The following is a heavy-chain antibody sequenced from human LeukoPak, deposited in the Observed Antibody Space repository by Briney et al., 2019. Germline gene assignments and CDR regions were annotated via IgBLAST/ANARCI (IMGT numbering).Heavy chain of an antibody. J-gene: IGHJ4*02. CDR2: IRYDGSNK. Sequence: GGSLRLSCAASGFTFSSYGMHWVRQAPGKGLEWVAFIRYDGSNKYYADSVKGRFTISRDNSKNTLYLQMNSLRAEDTAVYYCAKGYDYVWGSYRDLHLDYWGQGTLVTVSS. V-gene: IGHV3-30*02. CDR3: AKGYDYVWGSYRDLHLDY. CDR1: GFTFSSYG. D-gene: IGHD3-16*02.